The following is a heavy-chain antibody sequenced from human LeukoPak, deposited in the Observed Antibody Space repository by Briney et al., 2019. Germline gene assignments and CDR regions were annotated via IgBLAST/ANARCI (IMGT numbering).Heavy chain of an antibody. CDR3: ARVGGYSGYAQS. CDR1: GDSISSSSSY. V-gene: IGHV4-39*01. D-gene: IGHD5-12*01. J-gene: IGHJ4*02. CDR2: IYYSGST. Sequence: SVTLSLTCTVSGDSISSSSSYWGWIRQPPGKGLEWIGSIYYSGSTYYNTSLKSRVTISVDTSKNQFSLKLNSVTAADTAVYFCARVGGYSGYAQSWGQGTLVTVSS.